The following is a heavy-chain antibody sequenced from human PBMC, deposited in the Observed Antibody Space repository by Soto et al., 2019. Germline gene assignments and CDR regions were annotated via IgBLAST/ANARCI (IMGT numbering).Heavy chain of an antibody. CDR2: IYYSGST. J-gene: IGHJ5*02. V-gene: IGHV4-59*01. CDR3: ARWHWIDNWFDP. CDR1: GGSISSYY. Sequence: SETLSLTCTVSGGSISSYYWSWIRQPPGKGLEWIGYIYYSGSTNYNPSLKSRVTISVDTSKNQFSLKLSSVTAADTAVYYCARWHWIDNWFDPWGQGTLVTSPQ. D-gene: IGHD1-1*01.